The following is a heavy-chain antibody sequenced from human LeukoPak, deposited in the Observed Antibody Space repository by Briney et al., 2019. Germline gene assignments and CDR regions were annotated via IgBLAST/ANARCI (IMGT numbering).Heavy chain of an antibody. CDR3: ARALSSSFWSGYLGWFDP. Sequence: PSETLSLTCTVSGGAINSGNYYWSWIRQSAGKGLEWIGRIYTSGTTSYNSSLKSRVTISVDTSKNQFSLMLTLGPAADTAVYYCARALSSSFWSGYLGWFDPWGHGTLVTVSS. CDR1: GGAINSGNYY. CDR2: IYTSGTT. J-gene: IGHJ5*02. V-gene: IGHV4-61*02. D-gene: IGHD3-3*01.